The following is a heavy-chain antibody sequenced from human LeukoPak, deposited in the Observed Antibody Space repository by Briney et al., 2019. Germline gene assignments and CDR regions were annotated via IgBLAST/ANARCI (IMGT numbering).Heavy chain of an antibody. D-gene: IGHD3-10*01. CDR1: GFTFSSYA. CDR3: AKDLGSGSYPLLYFDY. V-gene: IGHV3-23*01. CDR2: ISGSGGST. Sequence: PGGSLRLSCAASGFTFSSYAMSWVRQAPGKGLEWVSAISGSGGSTYYADSVKGRFTISRDNSKNTLYLQMNSLRAEDTAVYYCAKDLGSGSYPLLYFDYWGQGTLVTVSS. J-gene: IGHJ4*02.